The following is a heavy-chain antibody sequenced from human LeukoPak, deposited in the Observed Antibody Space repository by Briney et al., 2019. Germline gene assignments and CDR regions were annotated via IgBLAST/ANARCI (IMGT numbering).Heavy chain of an antibody. J-gene: IGHJ4*02. CDR2: VLYDASKQ. D-gene: IGHD2-21*01. CDR1: GFTFTRYT. V-gene: IGHV3-30*04. Sequence: GGSLRLSCAASGFTFTRYTMHWVRQAPGKGLEWVAVVLYDASKQYYADSVKGRFTLSRDNSKNTLSLQMNTLRADDTAVYYCVRDNYGGILDFWGQGTLVTFSS. CDR3: VRDNYGGILDF.